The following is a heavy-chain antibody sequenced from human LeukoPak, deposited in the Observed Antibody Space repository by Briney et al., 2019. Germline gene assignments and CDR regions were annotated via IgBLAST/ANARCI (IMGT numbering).Heavy chain of an antibody. CDR3: ARDRGWDSSGWYPVANWFDP. Sequence: GASVNVSCKASGGTFSSTTINWVRQAPGQGLEWMGWINTNTGNPTYAQGFTGRFVFSLDTSVSTAYLQISSLKAEDTAVYYCARDRGWDSSGWYPVANWFDPWGQGTLVTVSS. D-gene: IGHD6-19*01. CDR1: GGTFSSTT. V-gene: IGHV7-4-1*02. J-gene: IGHJ5*02. CDR2: INTNTGNP.